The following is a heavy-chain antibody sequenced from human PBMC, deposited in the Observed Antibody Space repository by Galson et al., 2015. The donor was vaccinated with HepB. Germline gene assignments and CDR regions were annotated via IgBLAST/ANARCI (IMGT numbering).Heavy chain of an antibody. Sequence: SLRLSCAASGFTFSNAWMSWVRQAPGKGLEWVGRIKSKTDGGTTDYAAPVKGRFTISRGDSKNTLYLQMNSLKTEDTAVYYCTTDPRYCSSTSCYLYWGQGTLVTVSS. CDR1: GFTFSNAW. J-gene: IGHJ4*02. CDR2: IKSKTDGGTT. D-gene: IGHD2-2*01. V-gene: IGHV3-15*01. CDR3: TTDPRYCSSTSCYLY.